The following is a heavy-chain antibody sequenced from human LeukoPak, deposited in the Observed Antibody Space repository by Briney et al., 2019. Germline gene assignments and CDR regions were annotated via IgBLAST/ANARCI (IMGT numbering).Heavy chain of an antibody. D-gene: IGHD6-19*01. V-gene: IGHV3-30-3*01. CDR3: AREGYSSGHFDY. J-gene: IGHJ4*02. CDR1: GFTFSSYA. Sequence: PGGSLRLSCAASGFTFSSYAMHWVRQAPGKGLEWVAVISYDGNNKYYADSVKGRFTISRDNSKNTLYLQMNSLRAEDTAVYYCAREGYSSGHFDYWGQGTLVTVSS. CDR2: ISYDGNNK.